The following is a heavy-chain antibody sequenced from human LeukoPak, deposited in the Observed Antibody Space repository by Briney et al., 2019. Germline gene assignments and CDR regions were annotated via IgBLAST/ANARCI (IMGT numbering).Heavy chain of an antibody. CDR1: GDSISSGNYY. CDR3: AREYRGYCSGGSCYGWFDP. Sequence: PSETLSLTCTVSGDSISSGNYYWSWIRQHPGKGLEWIGYIYYSGSTYYNPSLKSRVTISMDTSKNQFSLKLNSVSAADTAVYHCAREYRGYCSGGSCYGWFDPWGQGTLVTVSS. CDR2: IYYSGST. D-gene: IGHD2-15*01. J-gene: IGHJ5*02. V-gene: IGHV4-31*03.